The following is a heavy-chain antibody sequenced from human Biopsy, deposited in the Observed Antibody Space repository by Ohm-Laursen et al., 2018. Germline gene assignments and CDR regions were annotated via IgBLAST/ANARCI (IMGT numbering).Heavy chain of an antibody. V-gene: IGHV4-61*01. D-gene: IGHD6-19*01. J-gene: IGHJ4*02. CDR2: IYSGGNT. CDR3: ARGRRSSGWPYFDN. Sequence: GTLSLTCTVSGDSLTSGPENWSWIRQSPGQGLEYIGFIYSGGNTNYSPSLKNRVTMSVDTSKNQFYLKLYSVTAADTAVYYCARGRRSSGWPYFDNWGQGALVIVSP. CDR1: GDSLTSGPEN.